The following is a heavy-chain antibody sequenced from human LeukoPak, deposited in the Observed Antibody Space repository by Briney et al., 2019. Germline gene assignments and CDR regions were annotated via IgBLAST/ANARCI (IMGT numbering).Heavy chain of an antibody. CDR3: AYRGYSGYDEIYYYYGMDV. J-gene: IGHJ6*02. V-gene: IGHV1-2*02. CDR2: INPNSGGT. D-gene: IGHD5-12*01. CDR1: GYTFTGYY. Sequence: ASVKVSCKASGYTFTGYYMHWVRQAPGQGLEWMGWINPNSGGTNYAQKFQGRVTMTRDTSISTAYMELSRLRSDDTDVYYCAYRGYSGYDEIYYYYGMDVWGQGTTVTVSS.